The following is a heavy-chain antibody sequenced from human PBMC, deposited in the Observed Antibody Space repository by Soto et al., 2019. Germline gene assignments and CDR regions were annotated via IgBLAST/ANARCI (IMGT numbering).Heavy chain of an antibody. Sequence: GGSLRLSCAASGFAFSNYAMNWVRQAQGKGLEWVSAIRGGAGDTYYADSVKGRFTISRDNSKNTLYLQMKSLRAEDTAVYYCAKSSRITLVRGVTDYWGQGTLVTVSS. V-gene: IGHV3-23*01. CDR1: GFAFSNYA. J-gene: IGHJ4*02. CDR2: IRGGAGDT. D-gene: IGHD3-10*01. CDR3: AKSSRITLVRGVTDY.